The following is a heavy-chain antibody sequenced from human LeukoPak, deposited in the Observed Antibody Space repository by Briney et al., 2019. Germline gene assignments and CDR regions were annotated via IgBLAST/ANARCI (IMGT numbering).Heavy chain of an antibody. D-gene: IGHD3-16*01. CDR3: ATYTVERGNDWFDP. Sequence: PSETLSLTCTVSGGSISTDDYYWSWIRQFPGKGLEYIGYIYHSGSTYYNPSLKSRLSISVDTSKNQFSLRLSSVTAADAAVYFCATYTVERGNDWFDPWAWEAWSPSPQ. V-gene: IGHV4-30-4*01. J-gene: IGHJ5*02. CDR1: GGSISTDDYY. CDR2: IYHSGST.